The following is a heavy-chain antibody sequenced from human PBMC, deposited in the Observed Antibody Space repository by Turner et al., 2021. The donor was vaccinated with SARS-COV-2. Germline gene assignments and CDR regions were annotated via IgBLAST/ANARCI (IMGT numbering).Heavy chain of an antibody. Sequence: QVQLVESGGGVVQPGRSLRLSCAASGFTFSNYGMIWVRQAPGKGLEWVAPISYDGSNKHYADSVKGRFTISRDNSKNTLFLQMYSLRAEDTAVYYCVKGGSGWSMEFDYWGHGTLVTVSS. CDR3: VKGGSGWSMEFDY. D-gene: IGHD6-19*01. CDR1: GFTFSNYG. CDR2: ISYDGSNK. V-gene: IGHV3-30*18. J-gene: IGHJ4*01.